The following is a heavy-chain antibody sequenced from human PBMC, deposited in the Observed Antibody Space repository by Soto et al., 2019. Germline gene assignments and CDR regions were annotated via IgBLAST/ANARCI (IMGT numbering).Heavy chain of an antibody. Sequence: GGSLRLSCAASGFTFDDYAMHWVRQAPGKGLEWVSGISWNSGSIGYADSVKGRFTISRDNAKNSLYLQMNSLRAEDTALYYCAKASNWNYVPFYYWGQGTLVTVSS. D-gene: IGHD1-7*01. J-gene: IGHJ4*02. CDR3: AKASNWNYVPFYY. CDR2: ISWNSGSI. V-gene: IGHV3-9*01. CDR1: GFTFDDYA.